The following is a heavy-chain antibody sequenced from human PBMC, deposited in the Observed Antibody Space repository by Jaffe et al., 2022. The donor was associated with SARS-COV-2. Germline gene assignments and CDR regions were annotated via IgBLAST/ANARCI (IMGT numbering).Heavy chain of an antibody. V-gene: IGHV4-39*01. J-gene: IGHJ4*02. Sequence: QLQLQESGPGLVKPSETLSLSCTVSGGAIRSSSYYWAWIRQPPGKGLEWIGTIYYTGGGTISYSGTPYYNPSLKSRVTISVDTSKNRFSLRLSSVTAADTAVYYCAKSGVFDALFDSWGQGTLVTVSS. CDR2: IYYTGGGTISYSGTP. D-gene: IGHD3-16*02. CDR1: GGAIRSSSYY. CDR3: AKSGVFDALFDS.